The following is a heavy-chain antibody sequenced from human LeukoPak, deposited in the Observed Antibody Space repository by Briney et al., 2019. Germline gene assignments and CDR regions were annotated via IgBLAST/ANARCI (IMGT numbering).Heavy chain of an antibody. CDR2: INKDGDRT. CDR1: GFTFDDFS. V-gene: IGHV3-43*01. Sequence: QPGGSLRLSCAASGFTFDDFSIHWVRQAPGKGLEWVSLINKDGDRTYYADSVKGRFTISRDNAKNSVFLQMNSLRAEDTAVYYCARLPAYCSSTSCYYDYWGQGTLVTVSS. J-gene: IGHJ4*02. CDR3: ARLPAYCSSTSCYYDY. D-gene: IGHD2-2*01.